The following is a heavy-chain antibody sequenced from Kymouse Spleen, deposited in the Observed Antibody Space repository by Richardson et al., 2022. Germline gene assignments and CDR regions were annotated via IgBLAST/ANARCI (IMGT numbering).Heavy chain of an antibody. J-gene: IGHJ1*01. Sequence: EVQLVESGGGLVQPGGSLRLSCAASGFTFSSYWMSWVRQAPGKGLEWVANIKQDGSEKYYVDSVKGRFTISRDNAKNSLYLQMNSLRAEDTAVYYCARDDYYGSGSYYKRYFQHWGQGTLVTVSS. CDR2: IKQDGSEK. CDR3: ARDDYYGSGSYYKRYFQH. CDR1: GFTFSSYW. D-gene: IGHD3-10*01. V-gene: IGHV3-7*01.